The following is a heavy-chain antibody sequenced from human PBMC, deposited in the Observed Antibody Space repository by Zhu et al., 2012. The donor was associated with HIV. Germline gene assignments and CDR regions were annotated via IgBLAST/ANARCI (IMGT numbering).Heavy chain of an antibody. V-gene: IGHV4-34*01. CDR2: INHSGNT. D-gene: IGHD3-3*01. CDR1: GESSRNYS. CDR3: ASNFNIYYDSGIYLLYYYMDV. Sequence: QVQLQQWGAGLLKPSETLSLTCAVYGESSRNYSWTWIRQPPGKGLEWIGEINHSGNTKYNPSLKSRVLISRDTSKKQFSLKMTSVTAADTAVYYCASNFNIYYDSGIYLLYYYMDVVGQRDHGHRLL. J-gene: IGHJ6*03.